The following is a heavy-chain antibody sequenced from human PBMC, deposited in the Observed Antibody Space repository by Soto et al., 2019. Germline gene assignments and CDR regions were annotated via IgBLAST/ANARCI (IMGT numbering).Heavy chain of an antibody. J-gene: IGHJ6*03. Sequence: GGSLRLSCAASGFTFDDYAMHWVRQAPGKGLEWVSGISWNSGSIGYADSVKGRFTISRDNAKNSLYLQMNSLRAEDTALYYCAKAGIAVAGVSDYYYYYYMDVWGKGTTVTVSS. CDR3: AKAGIAVAGVSDYYYYYYMDV. D-gene: IGHD6-19*01. CDR2: ISWNSGSI. CDR1: GFTFDDYA. V-gene: IGHV3-9*01.